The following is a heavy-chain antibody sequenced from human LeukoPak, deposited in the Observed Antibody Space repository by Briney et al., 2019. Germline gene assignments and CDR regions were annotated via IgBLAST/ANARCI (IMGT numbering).Heavy chain of an antibody. CDR2: IYYSGST. D-gene: IGHD6-13*01. Sequence: SETLSLTCTVSGGSISSSSYYWIWIRQPPVKGLEWIGYIYYSGSTNYNPSLKSRVTISVDTSKNQFSLKLSSVTAADTAVYYCARVERYSSSWYQIDYWGQGTLVTVSS. V-gene: IGHV4-61*01. CDR1: GGSISSSSYY. J-gene: IGHJ4*02. CDR3: ARVERYSSSWYQIDY.